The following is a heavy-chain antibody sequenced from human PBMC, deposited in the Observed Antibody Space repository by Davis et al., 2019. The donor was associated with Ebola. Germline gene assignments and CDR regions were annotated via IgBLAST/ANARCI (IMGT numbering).Heavy chain of an antibody. J-gene: IGHJ6*02. CDR2: ISDSTGAT. Sequence: GESLKISCAASGFTFSNYIMSWVRQSPGKGLEWVLSISDSTGATYYTDSVKGRFTISRDNAKDSLYLQMNSLRAEDTAVYYCARGSRNMDVWGQGTTVTVSS. CDR3: ARGSRNMDV. CDR1: GFTFSNYI. V-gene: IGHV3-21*04.